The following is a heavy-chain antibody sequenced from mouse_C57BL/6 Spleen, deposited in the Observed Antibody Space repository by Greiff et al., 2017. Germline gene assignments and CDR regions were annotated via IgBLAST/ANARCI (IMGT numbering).Heavy chain of an antibody. D-gene: IGHD5-1-1*01. V-gene: IGHV1-63*01. CDR2: IYPGGGYT. CDR1: GYTFTNYW. CDR3: AREEIPHWYFDV. Sequence: QVHVKQSGAELVRPGTSVKMSCKASGYTFTNYWIGWAKQRPGHGLEWIGDIYPGGGYTNYNEKFKGKATLTADKSSSTAYMQFSSLTSEDSAIYYCAREEIPHWYFDVWGTGTTVTVSS. J-gene: IGHJ1*03.